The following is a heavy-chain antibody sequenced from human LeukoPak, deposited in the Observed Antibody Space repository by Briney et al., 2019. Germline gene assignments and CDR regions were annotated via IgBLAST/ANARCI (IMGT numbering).Heavy chain of an antibody. J-gene: IGHJ4*02. CDR1: GGSFSGYY. CDR3: ARLYLRDHCSSTSCYGLYFDY. V-gene: IGHV4-34*01. CDR2: ISHSGST. Sequence: SETLSLTCAVYGGSFSGYYWSWIRQPPGKGLEWIGEISHSGSTYYNPSLKTRVTMSVDTSKNQFSLKLSSVTAADTAVYYCARLYLRDHCSSTSCYGLYFDYWGQGTLVTVSS. D-gene: IGHD2-2*01.